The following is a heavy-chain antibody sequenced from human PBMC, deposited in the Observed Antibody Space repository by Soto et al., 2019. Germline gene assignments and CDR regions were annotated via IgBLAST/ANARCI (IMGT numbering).Heavy chain of an antibody. Sequence: QVQLQESGPGLVRPSQTLSLTCTVSGGSVSSGGFYWSWIRQHPGKGLEWIGYMFYSGGTYYTPFLRSRVNISADTSKNPFSLQLSSVTAADTAVYYCAGYYCNSTTCYAYAFDIWGQGTIVTVSS. CDR2: MFYSGGT. J-gene: IGHJ3*02. V-gene: IGHV4-31*03. CDR3: AGYYCNSTTCYAYAFDI. CDR1: GGSVSSGGFY. D-gene: IGHD2-2*01.